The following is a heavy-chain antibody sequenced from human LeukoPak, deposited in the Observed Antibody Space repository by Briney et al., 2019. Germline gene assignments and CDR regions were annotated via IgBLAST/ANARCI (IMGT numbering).Heavy chain of an antibody. V-gene: IGHV1-46*01. CDR2: INPSGGFT. D-gene: IGHD3-10*01. CDR1: GYSFSTHW. J-gene: IGHJ4*02. Sequence: ASVKVSCKASGYSFSTHWMHWVRQAPGQGLEWTGIINPSGGFTSYAQKLQGRVTMTRDTSISTAYMELSRLRSGDTAVYYCARPPVMWTYGSGSNMAFFDYWGQGTLVTVSS. CDR3: ARPPVMWTYGSGSNMAFFDY.